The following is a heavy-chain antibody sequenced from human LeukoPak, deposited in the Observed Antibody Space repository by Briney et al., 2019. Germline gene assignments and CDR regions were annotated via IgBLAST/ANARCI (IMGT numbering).Heavy chain of an antibody. CDR2: ISYDGSNK. CDR1: GFTFSSYA. Sequence: GGSLRLSCAASGFTFSSYAMHWVRQAPGKGLEWVAVISYDGSNKYYADSVKGRFTISRDNSKNTLYLQVNSLRAEDTAVYYCARGGKVVPAAIGSDYWGQGTLVTVS. V-gene: IGHV3-30-3*01. J-gene: IGHJ4*02. CDR3: ARGGKVVPAAIGSDY. D-gene: IGHD2-2*02.